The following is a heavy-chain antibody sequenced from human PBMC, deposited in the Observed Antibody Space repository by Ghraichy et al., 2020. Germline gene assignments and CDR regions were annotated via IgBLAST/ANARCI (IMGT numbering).Heavy chain of an antibody. CDR1: GFTFSSYG. V-gene: IGHV3-33*08. Sequence: GGSLRLSCAASGFTFSSYGMHWVRQAPGKGLEWVAVIWYDGSNKYYADSVKGRFTISRDNSKNTLYLQMNSLRAEDTTVYYCARDFTMISVEGNGYWGQGTLVTVSS. CDR3: ARDFTMISVEGNGY. J-gene: IGHJ4*02. CDR2: IWYDGSNK. D-gene: IGHD3-22*01.